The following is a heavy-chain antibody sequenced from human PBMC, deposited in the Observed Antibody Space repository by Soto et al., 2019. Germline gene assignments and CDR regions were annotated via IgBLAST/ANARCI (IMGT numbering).Heavy chain of an antibody. D-gene: IGHD6-6*01. V-gene: IGHV1-46*01. J-gene: IGHJ6*02. CDR1: GYTFTSYY. Sequence: QVQLVQSGAEVKKPGASVKVSCKASGYTFTSYYMHWVRQAPGQGLEWMGIIKPSGGSTSYAQKFQGSVTMTRDTSTSTVYMELSSLSSEDTAVYYCARSSQRYYYGMDFWGQGNTVTVSS. CDR2: IKPSGGST. CDR3: ARSSQRYYYGMDF.